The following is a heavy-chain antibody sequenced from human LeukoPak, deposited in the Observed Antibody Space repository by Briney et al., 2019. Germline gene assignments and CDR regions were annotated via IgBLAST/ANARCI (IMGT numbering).Heavy chain of an antibody. CDR3: ATLIRITMVRGVIALVGDAFDI. Sequence: GASVKVSCKASGYTFTSYGISWVRQAPGQGLEWMGWISAYNGNTNYAQKLQGRVTMTEDTSTDTAYMELSSLRSEDTAVYYCATLIRITMVRGVIALVGDAFDIWGQGTMVTVSS. V-gene: IGHV1-18*01. J-gene: IGHJ3*02. CDR2: ISAYNGNT. D-gene: IGHD3-10*01. CDR1: GYTFTSYG.